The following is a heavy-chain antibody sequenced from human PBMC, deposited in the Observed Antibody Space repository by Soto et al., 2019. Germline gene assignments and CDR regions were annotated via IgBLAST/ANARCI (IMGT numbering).Heavy chain of an antibody. V-gene: IGHV4-31*03. CDR2: IYYSGST. Sequence: SETLSLTCTVSGGSISSGGYYWSWIRQHPGKGLEWIGYIYYSGSTYYNPSLKSRFTISVDTSKNQFSLKLSSVTAADTAVYYCARAVCGGDCYYYYYYGMDVWGQGTKVTVSS. J-gene: IGHJ6*02. CDR3: ARAVCGGDCYYYYYYGMDV. CDR1: GGSISSGGYY. D-gene: IGHD2-21*02.